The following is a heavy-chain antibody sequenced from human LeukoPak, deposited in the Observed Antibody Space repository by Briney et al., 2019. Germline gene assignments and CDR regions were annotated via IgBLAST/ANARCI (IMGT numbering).Heavy chain of an antibody. V-gene: IGHV3-48*01. D-gene: IGHD3-3*01. J-gene: IGHJ4*02. CDR1: GFTFSSHS. CDR3: ARMSGSRLPGY. CDR2: ISSSSSAR. Sequence: GGSPRLSCAASGFTFSSHSMNWVRQAPGKGLEWVSYISSSSSARYYADSVKGRFTISRDDARNSLYLQMNSLRAEDTAVYYCARMSGSRLPGYWGQGALVTVSS.